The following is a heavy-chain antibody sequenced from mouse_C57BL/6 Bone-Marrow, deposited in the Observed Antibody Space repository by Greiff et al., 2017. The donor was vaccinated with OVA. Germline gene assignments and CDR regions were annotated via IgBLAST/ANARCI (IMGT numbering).Heavy chain of an antibody. D-gene: IGHD4-1*01. Sequence: VQLKQSGAELVKPGASVKLSCTASGFNIKDYYMHWVKQRTEQGLEWIGRIDPEDGETKYAPKFQGKATITADTYSNTAYLQLSSLTSEDTAFYYCAREEELGRGLYWNFDCGAQGPRSPSPQ. CDR2: IDPEDGET. CDR3: AREEELGRGLYWNFDC. J-gene: IGHJ1*03. V-gene: IGHV14-2*01. CDR1: GFNIKDYY.